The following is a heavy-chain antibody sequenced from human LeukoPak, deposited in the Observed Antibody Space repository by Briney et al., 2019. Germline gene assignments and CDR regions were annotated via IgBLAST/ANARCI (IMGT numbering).Heavy chain of an antibody. Sequence: GGSLRLSCAASGFTFSNFAMSWVRQAPGKGLEWVSGISGSGLSTNYADSVKGRFTISRDNAKNSLYLQMNSLRAEDTAVYYCARGDFDYDRWGQSTLVTVSS. CDR1: GFTFSNFA. V-gene: IGHV3-23*01. D-gene: IGHD3-9*01. J-gene: IGHJ1*01. CDR2: ISGSGLST. CDR3: ARGDFDYDR.